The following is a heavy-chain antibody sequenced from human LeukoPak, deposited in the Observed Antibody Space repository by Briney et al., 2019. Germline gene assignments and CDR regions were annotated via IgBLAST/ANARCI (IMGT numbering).Heavy chain of an antibody. Sequence: GGSLRLSCAASGFTFSSYWMSWVRQVTGKGLEWVANIKQDGSEKYYVDSVKGRFTISRDNAKNSLYLQMNSLRAEDTAVYYCAKSKGYYYDSSGYSYYFDYWGQGTLVTVSS. V-gene: IGHV3-7*01. CDR1: GFTFSSYW. CDR3: AKSKGYYYDSSGYSYYFDY. J-gene: IGHJ4*02. D-gene: IGHD3-22*01. CDR2: IKQDGSEK.